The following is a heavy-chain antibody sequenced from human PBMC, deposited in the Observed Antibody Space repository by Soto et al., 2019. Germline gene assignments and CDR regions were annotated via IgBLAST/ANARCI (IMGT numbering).Heavy chain of an antibody. Sequence: SETLSLTCTVSGGSISSYYWSWIRQPAGKGLEWIGRIYTSGSTNYNPSLKSRVTISVDTSKNQFSLKLSSVTAADTAVYYCARVFYSSGWLFRWFDPWGQGTLVTVSS. CDR1: GGSISSYY. CDR2: IYTSGST. D-gene: IGHD6-19*01. J-gene: IGHJ5*02. V-gene: IGHV4-4*07. CDR3: ARVFYSSGWLFRWFDP.